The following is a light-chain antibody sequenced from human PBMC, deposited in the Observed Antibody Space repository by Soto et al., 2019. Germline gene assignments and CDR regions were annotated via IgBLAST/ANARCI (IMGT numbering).Light chain of an antibody. Sequence: EIVLTQSPGTLSLSPGERATLSCRASQSVSSSYLAWYQQKPGQAPRLLIYGASSRATGIPDRFSGSGSGTDFSLTISSLQPQDFAVYYCQQYVSSPPYTFGQGTKLEIK. CDR1: QSVSSSY. J-gene: IGKJ2*01. CDR2: GAS. CDR3: QQYVSSPPYT. V-gene: IGKV3-20*01.